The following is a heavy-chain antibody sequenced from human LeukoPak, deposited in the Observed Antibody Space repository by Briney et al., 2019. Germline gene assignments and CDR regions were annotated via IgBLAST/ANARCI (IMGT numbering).Heavy chain of an antibody. D-gene: IGHD5-24*01. CDR1: GFTFSSYA. CDR2: ISGSGGST. V-gene: IGHV3-23*01. CDR3: AGGRDGYIFDY. J-gene: IGHJ4*02. Sequence: GGSLRLSCAASGFTFSSYAMSWVRQAPGKGLEWVSAISGSGGSTYYADSVKGRFTISRDNSKNTLYLQMSSLRAEDTAVYYCAGGRDGYIFDYWGQGTLVTVSS.